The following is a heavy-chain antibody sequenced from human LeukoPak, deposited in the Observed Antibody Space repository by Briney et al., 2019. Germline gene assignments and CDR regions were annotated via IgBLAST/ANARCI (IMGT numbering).Heavy chain of an antibody. CDR3: AREQRYCSSTSCHPNAFDI. CDR2: IYYSGST. CDR1: GGSISSGGYY. D-gene: IGHD2-2*01. Sequence: SETLSLTCTVSGGSISSGGYYWSWIRQHPGKGLEWIGYIYYSGSTYYNPSLKSRVTISVDTSKNQFSLKLSSVTAADTAVYYCAREQRYCSSTSCHPNAFDIWGQGTMVTVSS. V-gene: IGHV4-31*03. J-gene: IGHJ3*02.